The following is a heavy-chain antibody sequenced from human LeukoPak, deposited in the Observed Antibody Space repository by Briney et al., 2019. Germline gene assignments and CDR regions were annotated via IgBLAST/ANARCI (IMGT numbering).Heavy chain of an antibody. CDR2: ISGSGGST. V-gene: IGHV3-23*01. Sequence: GGSLRLSCAASRFTFSSYGMSWVRQAPGKGLEWVSAISGSGGSTYYADSVKGRFTISRDNSKNTLYLQMNSLRAEDTAVYYCAPDPIAYCGGDCYRSDYWGQGTLVTVSS. D-gene: IGHD2-21*02. CDR1: RFTFSSYG. J-gene: IGHJ4*02. CDR3: APDPIAYCGGDCYRSDY.